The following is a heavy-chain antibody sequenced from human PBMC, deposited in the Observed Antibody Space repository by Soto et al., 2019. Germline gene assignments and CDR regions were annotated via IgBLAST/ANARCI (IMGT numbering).Heavy chain of an antibody. J-gene: IGHJ6*02. Sequence: PGGSLRLSCAASGFTFSSYEMNWVRQAPGKGLEWVSYISSSGSTIYYADSVKGRFTISRDNAKNSLYLQMNSLRAEDTAVYYCARDQSGYYGSGSYSDYYYGMDVWGQGTTVTVSS. CDR2: ISSSGSTI. D-gene: IGHD3-10*01. CDR1: GFTFSSYE. CDR3: ARDQSGYYGSGSYSDYYYGMDV. V-gene: IGHV3-48*03.